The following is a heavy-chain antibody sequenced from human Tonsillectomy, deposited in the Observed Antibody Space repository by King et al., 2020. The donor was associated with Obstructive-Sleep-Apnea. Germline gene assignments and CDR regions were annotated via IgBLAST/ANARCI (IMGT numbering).Heavy chain of an antibody. J-gene: IGHJ6*02. D-gene: IGHD3-16*01. CDR1: GFTFSAYG. V-gene: IGHV3-33*01. CDR3: ASDMQPATGDALDV. CDR2: IWYDGTQK. Sequence: VQLVESGGGVVQPGRSLRLSCAASGFTFSAYGMHWVRQAPGKGLEWVAVIWYDGTQKYYADSMKGRFTISRDNSKNTLYLQMNSLRPQDTAVYYCASDMQPATGDALDVWGQGAKVTVSS.